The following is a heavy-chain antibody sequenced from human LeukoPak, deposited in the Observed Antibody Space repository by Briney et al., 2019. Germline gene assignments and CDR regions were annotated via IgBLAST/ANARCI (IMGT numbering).Heavy chain of an antibody. J-gene: IGHJ4*02. CDR1: GLTFSSYS. V-gene: IGHV3-23*01. CDR3: AKDAADPEY. Sequence: PGGSLRLSCAASGLTFSSYSMAWVRQAPGKGLEWLSHISASGSNTDYADSVKGRFTISRDNSKNTLFLQMNSLRAEDTAVYYCAKDAADPEYWGQGTLVTVSS. D-gene: IGHD6-13*01. CDR2: ISASGSNT.